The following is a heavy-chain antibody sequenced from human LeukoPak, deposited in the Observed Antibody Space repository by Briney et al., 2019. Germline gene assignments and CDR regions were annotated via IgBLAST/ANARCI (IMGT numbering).Heavy chain of an antibody. CDR1: GDSVSSNSAA. V-gene: IGHV6-1*01. J-gene: IGHJ6*02. Sequence: SQTLSLTCAISGDSVSSNSAAWNWIRQSPSRGLEWLGRTYYKSKWYNDYAVSVKSRITINPDTSKNQFSLQLNSVTPEDTAVYYCARDYDSSGYMEVDYYYGVDVWGQGTTVTVSS. CDR3: ARDYDSSGYMEVDYYYGVDV. D-gene: IGHD3-22*01. CDR2: TYYKSKWYN.